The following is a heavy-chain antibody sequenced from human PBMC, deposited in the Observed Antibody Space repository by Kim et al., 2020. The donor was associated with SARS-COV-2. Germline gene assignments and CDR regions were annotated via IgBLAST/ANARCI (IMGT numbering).Heavy chain of an antibody. Sequence: GGSLRLSCAASGFTFSSYEMNWVRQAPGKGLEWVSYIIGSGTTIYYEDSVRGRFTISRDNDKNSLYLQMNSLRAEDTAVYYCARGPNNSPFDYWGQGTL. D-gene: IGHD1-1*01. CDR3: ARGPNNSPFDY. V-gene: IGHV3-48*03. J-gene: IGHJ4*02. CDR1: GFTFSSYE. CDR2: IIGSGTTI.